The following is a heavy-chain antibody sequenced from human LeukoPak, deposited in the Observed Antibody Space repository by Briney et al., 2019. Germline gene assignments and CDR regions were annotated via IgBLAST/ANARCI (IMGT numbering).Heavy chain of an antibody. V-gene: IGHV4-4*07. CDR3: ARDFNGDYGLTYYHYYMDV. D-gene: IGHD4-17*01. CDR1: GGSISSYY. Sequence: SETLSLTCTVSGGSISSYYWSWIRQPAGKGLEWIGRIYTSGSTDYNPSLKSRVTISVDTSKNQFSLKLSSVTAADMAVYYCARDFNGDYGLTYYHYYMDVWGKGTTVTVSS. J-gene: IGHJ6*03. CDR2: IYTSGST.